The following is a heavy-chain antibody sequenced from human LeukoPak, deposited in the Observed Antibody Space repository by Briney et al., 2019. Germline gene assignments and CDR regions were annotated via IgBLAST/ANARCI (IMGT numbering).Heavy chain of an antibody. CDR1: GFSFSSYA. J-gene: IGHJ4*02. D-gene: IGHD3-10*01. CDR3: AKGVDFQVRGVIVY. Sequence: GGSLRLSCAASGFSFSSYAMSWVRQAPGKGLEWVAFIRYDGSNKYYADSVKGRFTISRDNSKNTLYLQMNSLRAEDTAVYYCAKGVDFQVRGVIVYWGQGTLVTVSS. V-gene: IGHV3-30*02. CDR2: IRYDGSNK.